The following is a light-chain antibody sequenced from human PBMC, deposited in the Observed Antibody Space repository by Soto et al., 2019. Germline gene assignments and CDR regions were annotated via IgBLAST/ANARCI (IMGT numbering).Light chain of an antibody. CDR2: EVS. CDR1: SSDVGGYNY. J-gene: IGLJ2*01. Sequence: QSALTQPASVSGSPGQSITISCTGTSSDVGGYNYVSWYQQHPGKAPKLMIYEVSNRPSASGVSDRFSGSKSGNTASLTISGLQAEDEADYYCCSYTTSSTRVFGGGTKVTVL. CDR3: CSYTTSSTRV. V-gene: IGLV2-14*01.